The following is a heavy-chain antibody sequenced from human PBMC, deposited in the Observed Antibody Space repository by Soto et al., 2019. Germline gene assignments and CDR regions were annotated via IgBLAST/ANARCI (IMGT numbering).Heavy chain of an antibody. J-gene: IGHJ4*02. CDR2: VNAYNGNT. Sequence: QVQLVQSGAEVKKPGASVKVSCKASGYTFTSYGISWVRQAPGQGVEWMRWVNAYNGNTNYAQKFQRRVTMTTDTSTSASYMELRSRRSDDTAVYYGAREAVSGRTGFDYWGQGTLVTVSS. D-gene: IGHD6-19*01. V-gene: IGHV1-18*01. CDR1: GYTFTSYG. CDR3: AREAVSGRTGFDY.